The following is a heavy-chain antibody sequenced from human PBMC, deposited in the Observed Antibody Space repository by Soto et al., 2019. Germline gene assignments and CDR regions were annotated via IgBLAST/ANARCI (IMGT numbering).Heavy chain of an antibody. CDR3: ARDWDIVVVPAAISYYYYDMDV. J-gene: IGHJ6*02. D-gene: IGHD2-2*01. Sequence: ASVKVSCKASGYTFTSYGISWVRQAPGQGLEWMGWISAYNGNTNYAQKNQGRVTMTTDTSTSTAYMEMRSLRSDDTAVYYCARDWDIVVVPAAISYYYYDMDVWGQGTTVTVSS. V-gene: IGHV1-18*01. CDR2: ISAYNGNT. CDR1: GYTFTSYG.